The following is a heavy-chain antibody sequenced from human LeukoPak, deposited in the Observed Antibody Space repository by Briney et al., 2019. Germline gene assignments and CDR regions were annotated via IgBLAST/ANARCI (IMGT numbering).Heavy chain of an antibody. D-gene: IGHD6-13*01. CDR2: ISSSSSYI. CDR1: GFTFSSYS. CDR3: ARSSIAAAGHLDY. Sequence: GGSLRLSCAASGFTFSSYSMNWVRQAPGKGLEWVSSISSSSSYIYYADSVKGRFTISRDNAKNSLYLQMNSLRAEDTAVYYCARSSIAAAGHLDYWGQGTLVTVPS. V-gene: IGHV3-21*01. J-gene: IGHJ4*02.